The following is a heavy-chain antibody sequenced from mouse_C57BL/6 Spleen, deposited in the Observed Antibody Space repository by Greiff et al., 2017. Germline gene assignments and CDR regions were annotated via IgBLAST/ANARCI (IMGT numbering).Heavy chain of an antibody. D-gene: IGHD1-1*01. J-gene: IGHJ1*03. V-gene: IGHV5-6*02. CDR2: ISSGGSYT. CDR1: GFTFSSYG. Sequence: DVKLVESGGDLVKPGGSLKLSCAASGFTFSSYGMSWVRQTPDKRLEWVATISSGGSYTYYPDSVKGRFTISRDNAKNTLYLQMSSLKSEDTAMYYCARHGDYGSSHWYFDVWGTGTTVTVSS. CDR3: ARHGDYGSSHWYFDV.